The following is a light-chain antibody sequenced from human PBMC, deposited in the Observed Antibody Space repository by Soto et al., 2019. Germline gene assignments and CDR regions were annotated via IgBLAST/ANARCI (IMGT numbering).Light chain of an antibody. J-gene: IGKJ4*01. V-gene: IGKV1-12*01. CDR2: SAS. CDR3: QQGNRFPLT. Sequence: DVPMTQSPSSVSASVGDRVTITCRASQGVSSWLAWYQQKPGKAPKLLIYSASNLQSGVPSRFSGSGSGTEFTLTITSLQPEDFATYYCQQGNRFPLTFGGGTRVEI. CDR1: QGVSSW.